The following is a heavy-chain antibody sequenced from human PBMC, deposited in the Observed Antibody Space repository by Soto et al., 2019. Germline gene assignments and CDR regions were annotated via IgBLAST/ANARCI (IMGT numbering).Heavy chain of an antibody. CDR1: GYSFTSYW. D-gene: IGHD6-13*01. V-gene: IGHV5-10-1*01. CDR3: AREYSSSSNYGMDV. J-gene: IGHJ6*02. CDR2: IDPSDSYT. Sequence: GESLKISCKGSGYSFTSYWISWVLQMPGKGLEWMGRIDPSDSYTNYSPSFQGHVTISADKSISTAYLQWSSLKASDTAMYYCAREYSSSSNYGMDVWGQGTTVTVSS.